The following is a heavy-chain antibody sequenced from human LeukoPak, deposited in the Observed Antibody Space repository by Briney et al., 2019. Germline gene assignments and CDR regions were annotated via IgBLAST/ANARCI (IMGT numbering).Heavy chain of an antibody. J-gene: IGHJ4*02. CDR3: ARGDSAYFDF. CDR2: IYPADSDT. D-gene: IGHD3-22*01. CDR1: GYRFANYW. V-gene: IGHV5-51*01. Sequence: GEPLKISFKGSGYRFANYWIGWVRRMPGKGLEWMGIIYPADSDTRYSPSFQGQVTISADKSISTAYLQWSSLKASDTAMYYCARGDSAYFDFWGQGTLVTVSS.